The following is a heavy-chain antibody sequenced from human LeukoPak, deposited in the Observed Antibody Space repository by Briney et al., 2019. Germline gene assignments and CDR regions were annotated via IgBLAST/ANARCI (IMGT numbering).Heavy chain of an antibody. CDR1: GGTFSSYA. Sequence: ASVKVSCKASGGTFSSYAISWVRQAPGQGLEWMGIINPSGGSTSYAQKFQGRVTMTRDTSTSTVYMELSSLRSEDTAIYYCARSRGSNWFDSWGQGTLVTVSS. V-gene: IGHV1-46*01. D-gene: IGHD5-12*01. J-gene: IGHJ5*01. CDR3: ARSRGSNWFDS. CDR2: INPSGGST.